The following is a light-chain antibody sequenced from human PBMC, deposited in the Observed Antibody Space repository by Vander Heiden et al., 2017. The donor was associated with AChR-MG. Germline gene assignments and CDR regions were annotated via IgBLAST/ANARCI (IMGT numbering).Light chain of an antibody. CDR1: SSDVGGYNY. V-gene: IGLV2-14*01. J-gene: IGLJ2*01. CDR2: DVS. CDR3: SSYTSSSTLV. Sequence: QSALTQPASVSGSPGQSNTIPCTGTSSDVGGYNYVSWYQQHPGKAPKLMIYDVSKRPSGVSNRFSGSKSGNTASLTISGLQAEDEADYYCSSYTSSSTLVFGGGTKLTVL.